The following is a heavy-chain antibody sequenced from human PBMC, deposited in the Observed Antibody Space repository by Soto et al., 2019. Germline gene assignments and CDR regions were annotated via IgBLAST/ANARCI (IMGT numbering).Heavy chain of an antibody. CDR2: IDWDDDK. J-gene: IGHJ4*02. D-gene: IGHD1-26*01. V-gene: IGHV2-70*01. CDR1: GFSLSTSGMC. Sequence: SGPTLVNSTHTRTLTCTFSGFSLSTSGMCVSWMRQPPGKALEWLALIDWDDDKYYSTSLKTRLTISKDTSKNQVVLTMTNMDPVDTATYYCARIQLGRRYFDYWGQGTLVTVSS. CDR3: ARIQLGRRYFDY.